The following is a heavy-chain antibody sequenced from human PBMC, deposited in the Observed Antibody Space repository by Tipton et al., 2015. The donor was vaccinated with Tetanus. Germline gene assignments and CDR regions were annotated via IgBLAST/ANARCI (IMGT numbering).Heavy chain of an antibody. CDR1: GFSFSNYK. V-gene: IGHV3-21*06. J-gene: IGHJ4*02. Sequence: SLRLSCEVSGFSFSNYKMNWVRQAPGRGLEWVSSISSTSRYINYADSVKGRFTVSRDNAKSSLFLQMDSLRDDDTALYYCVSGAALDYWGQGILVIVSA. CDR3: VSGAALDY. D-gene: IGHD6-25*01. CDR2: ISSTSRYI.